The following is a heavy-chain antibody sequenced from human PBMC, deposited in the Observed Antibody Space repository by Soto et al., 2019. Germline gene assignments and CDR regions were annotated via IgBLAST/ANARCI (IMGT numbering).Heavy chain of an antibody. D-gene: IGHD3-16*01. CDR1: GYIFTSCG. J-gene: IGHJ4*02. CDR3: ARDLGIDY. CDR2: ISAYNGNT. Sequence: QVQLVQCGAEVKKPGASVKVSCEASGYIFTSCGINWVRQAPGQGIEWMGWISAYNGNTNYAQKFQGRVIMTTDTSTSTAYMELRSLRSDDTAVYYCARDLGIDYWGQGTLVTVSS. V-gene: IGHV1-18*01.